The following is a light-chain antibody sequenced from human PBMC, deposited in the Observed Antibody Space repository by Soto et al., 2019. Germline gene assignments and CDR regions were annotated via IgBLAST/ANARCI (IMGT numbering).Light chain of an antibody. CDR2: AAS. V-gene: IGKV1-39*01. Sequence: DIQMTQSPSSLSASVGDRVTITCRARQSISSYLNWYQQKPGKAPKLLIYAASSLQSGVPSRFSGSGSGTDFTLTISSLQPEDFAAYYCHQCYSTPLTFGGGTKVEIK. CDR3: HQCYSTPLT. CDR1: QSISSY. J-gene: IGKJ4*01.